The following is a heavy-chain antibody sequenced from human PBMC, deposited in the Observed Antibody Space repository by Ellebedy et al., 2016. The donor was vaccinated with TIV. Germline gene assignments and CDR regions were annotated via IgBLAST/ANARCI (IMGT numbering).Heavy chain of an antibody. D-gene: IGHD3-9*01. CDR1: GYTFTSYC. V-gene: IGHV1-18*01. CDR3: ARLRYYDWSTTYGMDV. Sequence: AASVKVSCKASGYTFTSYCIIWVRQAPGQGLEWIGWISAYNGNTNYAQKLQGRVTMTTDTFTSTAYMELRSLRSDDTAVYYGARLRYYDWSTTYGMDVWGQGTTVTVS. CDR2: ISAYNGNT. J-gene: IGHJ6*02.